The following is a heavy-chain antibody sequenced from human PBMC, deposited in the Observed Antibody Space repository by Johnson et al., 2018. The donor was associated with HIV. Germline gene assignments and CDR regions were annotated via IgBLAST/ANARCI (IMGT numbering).Heavy chain of an antibody. V-gene: IGHV3-NL1*01. CDR3: ARVGTVRDAFDI. J-gene: IGHJ3*02. D-gene: IGHD7-27*01. CDR2: INWNGGST. Sequence: QVQLVESGGGVVQPGGSLRLSCAASGFTFSSYGMHWVRQAPGKGLEWVSGINWNGGSTGYADSVKGRFTISRDNSKNTLYLQMNSLRAEDTAVYYCARVGTVRDAFDIWGQGTMVTVSS. CDR1: GFTFSSYG.